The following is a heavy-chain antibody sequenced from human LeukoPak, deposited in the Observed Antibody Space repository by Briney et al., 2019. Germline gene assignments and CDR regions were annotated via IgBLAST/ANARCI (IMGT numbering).Heavy chain of an antibody. CDR1: GFTFSSYW. D-gene: IGHD3-22*01. Sequence: GGSLRLSCAASGFTFSSYWMHWVRQAPGKGLVWVSRINTDGSSTSYADSVKGRFTISRDNAKNTLYLQMNSLRAEDTAVYYCARGAIVVARGAAFDIWGQGTMVTVSS. V-gene: IGHV3-74*01. J-gene: IGHJ3*02. CDR2: INTDGSST. CDR3: ARGAIVVARGAAFDI.